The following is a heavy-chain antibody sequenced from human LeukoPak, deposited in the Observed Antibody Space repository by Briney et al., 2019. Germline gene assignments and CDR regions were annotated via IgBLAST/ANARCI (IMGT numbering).Heavy chain of an antibody. CDR1: GFTVSSNY. Sequence: GGSLRLSCAASGFTVSSNYMSWVRQAPGKGLEWVSVIYSGGSTYYADSVKGRFTISRDNSKNTLYLQMNSLRAEDTAVYYCARDGHGSGSYPGFYGMDVWGQGTTVTVSS. J-gene: IGHJ6*02. V-gene: IGHV3-66*01. CDR3: ARDGHGSGSYPGFYGMDV. CDR2: IYSGGST. D-gene: IGHD3-10*01.